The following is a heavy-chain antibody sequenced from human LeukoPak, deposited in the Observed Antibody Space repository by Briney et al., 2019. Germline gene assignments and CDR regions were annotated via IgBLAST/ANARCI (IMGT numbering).Heavy chain of an antibody. CDR2: INSNSGGT. CDR1: GYTFTGYY. J-gene: IGHJ4*02. V-gene: IGHV1-2*02. CDR3: ARGGRLTMVRGIYY. D-gene: IGHD3-10*01. Sequence: ASVKVSCKASGYTFTGYYMHWVRPAPGQGLEWMGWINSNSGGTNYAQKFQGRVTMTRDTSISTAYMELSRLRSDDTAVYYCARGGRLTMVRGIYYWGQGTLVTVSS.